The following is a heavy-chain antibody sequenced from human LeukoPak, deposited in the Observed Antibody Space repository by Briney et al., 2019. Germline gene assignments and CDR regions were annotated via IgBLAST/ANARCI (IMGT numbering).Heavy chain of an antibody. Sequence: GGSLRLSCAASGFTFSNYAMHWVRQAPGKGLEWVTLISYDGSNKYYADSVKGRFTISRDNSKNTLYLQMNSLRVEDTAVYYCATHYDSSGYSDAFDIWGQGTMVTVSS. J-gene: IGHJ3*02. CDR2: ISYDGSNK. CDR1: GFTFSNYA. D-gene: IGHD3-22*01. CDR3: ATHYDSSGYSDAFDI. V-gene: IGHV3-30*03.